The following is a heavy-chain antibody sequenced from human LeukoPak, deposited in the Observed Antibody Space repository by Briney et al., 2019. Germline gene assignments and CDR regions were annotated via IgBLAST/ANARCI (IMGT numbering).Heavy chain of an antibody. D-gene: IGHD6-13*01. V-gene: IGHV1-46*01. CDR3: ARARAAAGAQYFQH. CDR2: IYTNDGSA. J-gene: IGHJ1*01. CDR1: GYTFTSYY. Sequence: ASVKVSCKASGYTFTSYYLHWVRQAPGQRPEWMGIIYTNDGSARYAQKFQGRVTMTRDTSTGTVYMELSSLSSDDTAVYYCARARAAAGAQYFQHWGQGTPVSASS.